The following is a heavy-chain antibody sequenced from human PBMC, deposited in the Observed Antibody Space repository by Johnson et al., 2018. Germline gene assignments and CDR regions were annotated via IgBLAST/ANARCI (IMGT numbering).Heavy chain of an antibody. J-gene: IGHJ3*02. CDR1: GFNFDDYA. D-gene: IGHD3-9*01. Sequence: LVESGGGLVQPGRSLRVSCAASGFNFDDYAMHWVRQAPGKGLEWVSGISWNSGTSGYADSVKGRFTISRDNGQDSLYLQMNSLRPEDTALYYWVKGPYVDWVTEGGAFAMWGQGTMVTVSS. CDR2: ISWNSGTS. CDR3: VKGPYVDWVTEGGAFAM. V-gene: IGHV3-9*01.